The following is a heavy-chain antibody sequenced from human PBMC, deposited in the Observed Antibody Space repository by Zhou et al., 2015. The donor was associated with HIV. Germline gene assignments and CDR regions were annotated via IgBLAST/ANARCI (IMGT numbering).Heavy chain of an antibody. V-gene: IGHV3-21*01. CDR2: ISSRSSFI. CDR1: GFTFSTHS. D-gene: IGHD1-7*01. Sequence: EVQLVESGGGLVKPGGSLRLSCAASGFTFSTHSMNWVRQAPGKGLEWVSSISSRSSFIYYAESVKGRFTISRDNAKNSLYLQMNSLRAEDTAVYYCARDWSDGITGTYGDYWGQGTLVTVSS. CDR3: ARDWSDGITGTYGDY. J-gene: IGHJ4*02.